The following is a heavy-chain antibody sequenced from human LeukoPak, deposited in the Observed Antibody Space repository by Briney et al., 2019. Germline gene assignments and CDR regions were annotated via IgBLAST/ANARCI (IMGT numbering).Heavy chain of an antibody. J-gene: IGHJ3*02. CDR3: AKDKGAAGAFDI. Sequence: PGGSLRLSCAASGFTFSSYAMSWVRQAPGWGLEWVSTITGSGGRTYYADSVKGRFTISRDSSKSTLYLQMNSLRAEDTAVYYCAKDKGAAGAFDIWGQGTMVTVSS. D-gene: IGHD2-15*01. V-gene: IGHV3-23*01. CDR2: ITGSGGRT. CDR1: GFTFSSYA.